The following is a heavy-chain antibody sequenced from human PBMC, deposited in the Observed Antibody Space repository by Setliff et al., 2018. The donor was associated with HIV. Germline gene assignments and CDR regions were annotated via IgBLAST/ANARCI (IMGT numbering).Heavy chain of an antibody. CDR1: GGSISSSNW. CDR2: IYHTGST. J-gene: IGHJ4*02. V-gene: IGHV4-4*02. CDR3: AGGFRSGRIFGIDY. D-gene: IGHD3-3*01. Sequence: SETLSLTCAVSGGSISSSNWWSWVRQPPGKGLEWIGEIYHTGSTNYNPSLKSRVTISVDKSNNHFSLKLSSVTAADTAVYYCAGGFRSGRIFGIDYWGQGTLVTVSS.